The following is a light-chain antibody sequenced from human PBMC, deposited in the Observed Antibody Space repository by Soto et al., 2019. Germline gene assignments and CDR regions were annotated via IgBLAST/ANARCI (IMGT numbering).Light chain of an antibody. V-gene: IGKV2-28*01. CDR2: LGS. CDR1: QSLLHSNGYNY. J-gene: IGKJ1*01. Sequence: SQSLLHSNGYNYLDWYLQKPGQSPQLLIYLGSNRASGVPDRFSVSGSGTDFTLKISRVEAEDVGVYYCMQALQTRTCGQGTKVEIK. CDR3: MQALQTRT.